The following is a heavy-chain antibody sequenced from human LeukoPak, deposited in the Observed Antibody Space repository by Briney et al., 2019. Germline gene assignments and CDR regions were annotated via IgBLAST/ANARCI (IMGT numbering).Heavy chain of an antibody. CDR1: GGSISSYY. Sequence: SETLSLTCTVSGGSISSYYWSWIRQPPGKGLEWIGYIYYSGSTNYNPSLKSRVTISVDTSKNQFSLKLSSVTAADTAVYYCARGGPAYNYYDSRGSFDYWGQGTLVTVSS. V-gene: IGHV4-59*01. D-gene: IGHD3-22*01. J-gene: IGHJ4*02. CDR3: ARGGPAYNYYDSRGSFDY. CDR2: IYYSGST.